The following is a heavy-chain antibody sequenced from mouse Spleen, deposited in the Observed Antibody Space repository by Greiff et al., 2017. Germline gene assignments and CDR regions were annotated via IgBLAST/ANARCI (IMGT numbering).Heavy chain of an antibody. CDR1: GFTFTDYY. CDR2: IRNKANGYTT. J-gene: IGHJ4*01. CDR3: ARASWGSYYAMDY. Sequence: EVKLQESGGGLVQPGGSLRLSCATSGFTFTDYYMSWVRQPPGKALEWLGFIRNKANGYTTEYSASVKGRFTISRDNSQSILYLQMNTLRAEDSATYYCARASWGSYYAMDYWGQGTSVTVSS. D-gene: IGHD4-1*01. V-gene: IGHV7-3*02.